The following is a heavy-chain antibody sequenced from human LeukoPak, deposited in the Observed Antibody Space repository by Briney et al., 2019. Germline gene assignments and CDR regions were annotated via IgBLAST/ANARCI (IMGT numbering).Heavy chain of an antibody. J-gene: IGHJ5*02. Sequence: PSETLSLTCTVSGGSISSSSYYWGWIRQPPGKGLEWIGEINHSGSTNYNPSLKSRVTISVDTSKNQFSLKLSSVTAADTAVYYCARQEDWFDPWGQGTLVTVSS. CDR1: GGSISSSSYY. CDR2: INHSGST. CDR3: ARQEDWFDP. V-gene: IGHV4-39*01.